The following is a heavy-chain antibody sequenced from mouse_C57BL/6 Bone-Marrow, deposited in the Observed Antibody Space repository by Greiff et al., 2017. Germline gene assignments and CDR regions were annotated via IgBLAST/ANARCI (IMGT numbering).Heavy chain of an antibody. D-gene: IGHD1-1*01. Sequence: QVQLQQPGAELVMPGASVKLSCKASGYTFTSYWMHWVKQRPGQGLEWIGEIDPSDSYTNYNQKFKGKSTLTVDKSSSTAYMQLRSLTSEDSAVYYCARSDYDGSSLLYWYFDVWGTGTTVTVSS. CDR2: IDPSDSYT. CDR3: ARSDYDGSSLLYWYFDV. J-gene: IGHJ1*03. V-gene: IGHV1-69*01. CDR1: GYTFTSYW.